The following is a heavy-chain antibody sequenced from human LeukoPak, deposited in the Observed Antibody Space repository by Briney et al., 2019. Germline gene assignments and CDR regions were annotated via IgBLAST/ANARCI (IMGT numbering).Heavy chain of an antibody. CDR1: GVSIPSSNYY. Sequence: PSETLSLTCTVAGVSIPSSNYYWGWVRQPPGKGLEWIVYCFYTGNKYYNPSLKSRVTISVDTSKNQFSLNLRSVTAADTAVYYCARLFRRRGVTPYYFDYWGQGTLVTVSS. CDR2: CFYTGNK. D-gene: IGHD3-10*01. J-gene: IGHJ4*02. V-gene: IGHV4-39*01. CDR3: ARLFRRRGVTPYYFDY.